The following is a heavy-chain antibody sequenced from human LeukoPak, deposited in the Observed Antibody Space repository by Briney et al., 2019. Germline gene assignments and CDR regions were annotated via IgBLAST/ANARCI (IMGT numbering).Heavy chain of an antibody. Sequence: ASVKVSCKASGYTFTRYYMSWVRQAPGQGLEWMGMINPSSENTTYAQRFQGRVTMTRATSTSTVYMELSSLRSEDTAVYYCARLWPIVGATSFVDCWGQGTLVTVSS. J-gene: IGHJ4*02. V-gene: IGHV1-46*01. CDR3: ARLWPIVGATSFVDC. CDR1: GYTFTRYY. CDR2: INPSSENT. D-gene: IGHD1-26*01.